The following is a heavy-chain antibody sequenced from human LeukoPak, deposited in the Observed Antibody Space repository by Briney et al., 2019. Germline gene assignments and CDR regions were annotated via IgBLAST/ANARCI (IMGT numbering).Heavy chain of an antibody. V-gene: IGHV4-34*01. D-gene: IGHD6-13*01. Sequence: PSETLSLTCAVYGGSFSGYYWGWIRQPPGKELEWIGEINHSGSTNYNPSLKSRVTISVDTSKNQFSLKLSSVTAADTAVYYCARGAAAPRFYYFDYWGQGTLVTVSS. CDR3: ARGAAAPRFYYFDY. J-gene: IGHJ4*02. CDR1: GGSFSGYY. CDR2: INHSGST.